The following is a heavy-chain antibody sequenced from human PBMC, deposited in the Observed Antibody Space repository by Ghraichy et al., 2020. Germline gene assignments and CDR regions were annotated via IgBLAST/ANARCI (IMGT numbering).Heavy chain of an antibody. CDR2: IFFSGST. Sequence: NLSLTCSVSGVSISTYYWSWIRQPPGKGLEWIGYIFFSGSTNYNPSLKSRVTISIDTSKNQFSLRLSSVTAADTAVYFCVRTLQTPYFDSWGQGTLVTVSS. J-gene: IGHJ4*02. V-gene: IGHV4-59*01. CDR3: VRTLQTPYFDS. CDR1: GVSISTYY. D-gene: IGHD2-15*01.